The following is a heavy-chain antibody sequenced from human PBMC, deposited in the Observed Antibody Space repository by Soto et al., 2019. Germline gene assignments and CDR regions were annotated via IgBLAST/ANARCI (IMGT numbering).Heavy chain of an antibody. CDR1: GGSISSVDYY. Sequence: PSETLSRSCTVSGGSISSVDYYWSWIRQPPGKGLECIGYIYSSGSTYYNPSLKSRVTISVDTSKNQFSLRLSSVTAADTAVYYCARATIVLVRAAMVSHWFYPSGQGTLVTVSS. J-gene: IGHJ5*02. V-gene: IGHV4-30-4*01. D-gene: IGHD2-2*01. CDR2: IYSSGST. CDR3: ARATIVLVRAAMVSHWFYP.